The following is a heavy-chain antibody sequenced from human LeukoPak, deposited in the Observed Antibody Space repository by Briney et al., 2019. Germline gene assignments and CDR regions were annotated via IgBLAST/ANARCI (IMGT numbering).Heavy chain of an antibody. V-gene: IGHV3-23*01. Sequence: GGSLRLSCAASGFTFSSYAMSWVRQAPGKGLEWVSAISGSGGSIYYADSVKGRFTISRDNSKNTLYLQMNSLRAEGTAVYYCAKDPVDTVDYYFDYWGQGTLVTVSS. CDR3: AKDPVDTVDYYFDY. J-gene: IGHJ4*02. CDR1: GFTFSSYA. CDR2: ISGSGGSI. D-gene: IGHD5-18*01.